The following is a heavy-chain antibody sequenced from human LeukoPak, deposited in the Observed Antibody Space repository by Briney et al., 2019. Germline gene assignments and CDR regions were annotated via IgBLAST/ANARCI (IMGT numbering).Heavy chain of an antibody. CDR3: ACLTTADAFDI. D-gene: IGHD3-22*01. Sequence: SETLSLTCTVSGGSISNYYWSWIRQPPGKGLEWIGEINHSGSTNYNPSLKSRVTISVDTSKNQFSLKLSSVTAADTAVYYCACLTTADAFDIWGQGTMVTVSS. J-gene: IGHJ3*02. CDR1: GGSISNYY. CDR2: INHSGST. V-gene: IGHV4-34*01.